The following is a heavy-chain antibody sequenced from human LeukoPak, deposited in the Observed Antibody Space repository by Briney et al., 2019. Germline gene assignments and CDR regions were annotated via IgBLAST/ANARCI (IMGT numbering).Heavy chain of an antibody. V-gene: IGHV1-8*01. CDR2: MNPNSGNT. J-gene: IGHJ6*04. Sequence: ASVNVSCKASGYTFTSYDINWVRQATGQGLEWMGWMNPNSGNTGYAQKFQDRVTMTRNTSISTAYMELSSLRSEDTAVYYCARGILWFGDDVWGKGTTVTISS. CDR3: ARGILWFGDDV. D-gene: IGHD3-10*01. CDR1: GYTFTSYD.